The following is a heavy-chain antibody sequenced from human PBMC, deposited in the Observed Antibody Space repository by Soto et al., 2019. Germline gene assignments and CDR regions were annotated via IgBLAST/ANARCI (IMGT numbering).Heavy chain of an antibody. CDR1: GDSVSSNSAA. CDR3: ARDRVAAAGHRVKYYYGMDG. Sequence: SQTLSLTCAISGDSVSSNSAAWNWIRQSPSRGLEWLGRTYYRSKWYNDYAVSVKSRITINPDTSKNQFSLQLNSVTPEDTAVYYCARDRVAAAGHRVKYYYGMDGWGQSTTVTVSS. V-gene: IGHV6-1*01. CDR2: TYYRSKWYN. J-gene: IGHJ6*02. D-gene: IGHD6-13*01.